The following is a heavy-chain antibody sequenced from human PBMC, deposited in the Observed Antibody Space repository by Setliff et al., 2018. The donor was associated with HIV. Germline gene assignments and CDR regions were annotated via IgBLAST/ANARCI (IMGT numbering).Heavy chain of an antibody. CDR3: ARDAPLDSYGLDY. V-gene: IGHV4-61*02. J-gene: IGHJ4*02. Sequence: SETMSLTCTVAGGSISSGSYFWTWIRQPAGKGLEWIGRVYTSGSTNYNPALKSRVTISVDTSKNQFSLKLSSVTAADTAVYYCARDAPLDSYGLDYWGQGTLVTVSS. CDR1: GGSISSGSYF. D-gene: IGHD5-18*01. CDR2: VYTSGST.